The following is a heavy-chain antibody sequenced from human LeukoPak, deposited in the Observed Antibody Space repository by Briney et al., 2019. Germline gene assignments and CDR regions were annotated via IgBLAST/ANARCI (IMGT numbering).Heavy chain of an antibody. V-gene: IGHV4-30-4*01. CDR1: GGSISSGDYY. CDR3: ARDARGENDY. CDR2: IYYSGST. J-gene: IGHJ4*02. Sequence: SETLSLTCTVSGGSISSGDYYWSWLRQPPGKGLEWIGYIYYSGSTYYNPSLKSRVTISVDTSKNQFSLKLSSVTAADTAVYYCARDARGENDYWGQGTLVTVSS.